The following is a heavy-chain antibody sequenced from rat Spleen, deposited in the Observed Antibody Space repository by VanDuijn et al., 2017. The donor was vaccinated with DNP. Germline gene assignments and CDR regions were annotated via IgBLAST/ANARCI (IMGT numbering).Heavy chain of an antibody. CDR1: GFTFSNYW. V-gene: IGHV5-31*01. J-gene: IGHJ2*01. CDR2: ITSSGGSI. Sequence: EVQLVESGGDLVQPGRSLKLSCVASGFTFSNYWMTWIRQVPGRGLEWVASITSSGGSINYPDSVKGRFTISRDDAKNTLYLQMNSLRSEDTATYYCARRLEEDYFDSWGQGVMVTVSS. CDR3: ARRLEEDYFDS. D-gene: IGHD1-11*01.